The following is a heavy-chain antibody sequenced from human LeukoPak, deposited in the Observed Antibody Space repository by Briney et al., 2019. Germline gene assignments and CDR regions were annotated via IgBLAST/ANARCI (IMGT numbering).Heavy chain of an antibody. D-gene: IGHD1-1*01. CDR2: MDPSGSHK. V-gene: IGHV3-7*01. Sequence: PGGSLRLSCAASEFIFNRSWMNWLRQAPGKGLEWVANMDPSGSHKRYVDSVKGRFTISKDNPGTSLYLDMYDLRAEDTAIYYCAIWTSGNYWGQGTLVTVSS. J-gene: IGHJ4*02. CDR1: EFIFNRSW. CDR3: AIWTSGNY.